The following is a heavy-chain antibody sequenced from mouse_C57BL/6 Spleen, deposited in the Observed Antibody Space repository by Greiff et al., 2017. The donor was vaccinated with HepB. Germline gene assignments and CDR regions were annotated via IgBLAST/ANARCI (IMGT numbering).Heavy chain of an antibody. J-gene: IGHJ4*01. CDR1: GYTFTSYW. CDR3: ARLGSNYPYAMDY. D-gene: IGHD2-5*01. CDR2: IHPNSGST. V-gene: IGHV1-64*01. Sequence: VQLQQPGAELVKPGASVKLSCKASGYTFTSYWMHWVKQRPGQGLEWIGMIHPNSGSTNYNEKFKSKATLTVDKSSSTAYMQLSSLTSEDSAVYYCARLGSNYPYAMDYWGQGTSVTVSS.